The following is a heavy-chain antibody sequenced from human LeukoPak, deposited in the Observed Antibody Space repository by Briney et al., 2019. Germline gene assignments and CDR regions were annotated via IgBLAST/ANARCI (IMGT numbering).Heavy chain of an antibody. J-gene: IGHJ4*02. CDR2: IKTKTDGATM. CDR1: GFTFTNAW. D-gene: IGHD6-19*01. CDR3: AYRSAWLFNY. V-gene: IGHV3-15*01. Sequence: GGSLRLSCAASGFTFTNAWMSWVRQAPGKGLEWVGRIKTKTDGATMDYAAPVKGRLTISRDDSKNTLYLQMNNLKTEGTAVYYCAYRSAWLFNYWGQGALVTVSS.